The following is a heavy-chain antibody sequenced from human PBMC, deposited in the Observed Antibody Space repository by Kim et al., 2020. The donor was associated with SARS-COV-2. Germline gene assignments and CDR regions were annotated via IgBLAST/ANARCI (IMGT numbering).Heavy chain of an antibody. V-gene: IGHV3-30*14. Sequence: GGSLRLSCATSGFTFSNFAMHWVRKAPGKGLEWLAVIAYDGNDKFCADSVKGRCTISRDNFKNTVYLEMHSLRVEDTAVYFCARDLAAGSSHFDAWGQGT. J-gene: IGHJ4*02. CDR2: IAYDGNDK. CDR1: GFTFSNFA. D-gene: IGHD6-13*01. CDR3: ARDLAAGSSHFDA.